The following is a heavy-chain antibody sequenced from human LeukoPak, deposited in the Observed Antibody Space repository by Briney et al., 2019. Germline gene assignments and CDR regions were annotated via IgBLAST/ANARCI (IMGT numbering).Heavy chain of an antibody. D-gene: IGHD3-22*01. CDR1: GFTFSGYY. V-gene: IGHV3-74*01. Sequence: PGGSLRLSCAASGFTFSGYYMHWVRQAPGKGLVWVSRIKSDRSTTNYADSVKGRFTISRDNAKNTLYLQMNSLRAEDTAVYYCVRVAPLDNSGPTWGQGTLVTVSS. CDR2: IKSDRSTT. CDR3: VRVAPLDNSGPT. J-gene: IGHJ5*02.